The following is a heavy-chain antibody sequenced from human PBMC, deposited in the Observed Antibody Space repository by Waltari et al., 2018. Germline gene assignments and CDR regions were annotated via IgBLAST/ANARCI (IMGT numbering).Heavy chain of an antibody. D-gene: IGHD2-2*01. CDR3: ARQGLYCRSSNCVGLDFSH. V-gene: IGHV4-39*01. CDR1: GRSVTDTSYF. Sequence: QESGPGLLKPSETLSLTCAVSGRSVTDTSYFWGWTRQAPGKGLEWLGNIYYDGNTNYNPSLKSRVSISVDTSQKQFSLKLTSVTATDTAVYYCARQGLYCRSSNCVGLDFSHWGQGTLVAVS. CDR2: IYYDGNT. J-gene: IGHJ4*02.